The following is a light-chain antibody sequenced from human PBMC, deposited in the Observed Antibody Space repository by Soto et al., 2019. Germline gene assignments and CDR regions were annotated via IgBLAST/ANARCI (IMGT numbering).Light chain of an antibody. V-gene: IGKV1-6*01. J-gene: IGKJ1*01. Sequence: FPSSPSASVVDVVTITCRASQDIRSDLGWYQQRPGKAPNLLIYATSSLQSGVPSRFSGSGSGTDFTLTISSLQPEDFATYYCLQDYNRTCRFCEGAKVDIK. CDR1: QDIRSD. CDR2: ATS. CDR3: LQDYNRTCR.